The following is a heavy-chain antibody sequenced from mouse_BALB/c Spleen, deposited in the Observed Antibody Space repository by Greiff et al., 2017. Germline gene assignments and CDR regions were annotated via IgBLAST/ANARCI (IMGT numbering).Heavy chain of an antibody. Sequence: EVQLQQSGPGLVKPSQSLSLTCSVTGYSITSGYYWNWIRQFPGNKLEWMGYISYDGSNNYNPSLKNRISITRDTSKNQFFLKLNSVTTEDTATYYCAGDYFDVWGAGTTVTVSS. J-gene: IGHJ1*01. CDR1: GYSITSGYY. V-gene: IGHV3-6*02. CDR2: ISYDGSN. CDR3: AGDYFDV.